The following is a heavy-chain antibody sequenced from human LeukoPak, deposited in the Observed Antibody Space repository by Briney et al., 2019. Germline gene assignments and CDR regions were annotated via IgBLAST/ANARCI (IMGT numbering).Heavy chain of an antibody. CDR2: MNPNSGNT. Sequence: ASVKVSCKASGYTFTSYDINWVRQATGQGLEWMGWMNPNSGNTGYAQKFQGRVTMTRNTSISTAYMELSSLRSEDTAVYYCARDPILRFDSWSDPWGQGTLVTVSS. CDR1: GYTFTSYD. V-gene: IGHV1-8*01. J-gene: IGHJ5*02. CDR3: ARDPILRFDSWSDP.